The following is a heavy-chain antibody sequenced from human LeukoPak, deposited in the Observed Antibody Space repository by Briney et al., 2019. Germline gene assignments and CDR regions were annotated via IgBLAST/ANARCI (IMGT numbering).Heavy chain of an antibody. CDR3: ARDRDSSSWYHFFDY. D-gene: IGHD6-13*01. CDR1: GGSISSGGYY. J-gene: IGHJ4*02. CDR2: IYHSGST. Sequence: PSETLSLTCTVSGGSISSGGYYWSWIRQPPGKGLEWIGYIYHSGSTYYNPSLKSRVTISVDRSKNQFSLKLSSVTAADTAVYYCARDRDSSSWYHFFDYWGQGVLVTVSS. V-gene: IGHV4-30-2*01.